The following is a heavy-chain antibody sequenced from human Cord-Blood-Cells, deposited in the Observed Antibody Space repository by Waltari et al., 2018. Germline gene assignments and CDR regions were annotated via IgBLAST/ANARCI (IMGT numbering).Heavy chain of an antibody. Sequence: QVQLQESGPGLVKPSETLSLTCTVSGGPISSHYRSWIRQPPGKGLEWIGYIYYSGSTNYNPSLKSRVTISVDTSKNQFSLKLSSVTAADTAVYYCARDPLSGNSFDYWGQGTLVTVSS. V-gene: IGHV4-59*11. CDR1: GGPISSHY. J-gene: IGHJ4*02. CDR3: ARDPLSGNSFDY. CDR2: IYYSGST. D-gene: IGHD6-13*01.